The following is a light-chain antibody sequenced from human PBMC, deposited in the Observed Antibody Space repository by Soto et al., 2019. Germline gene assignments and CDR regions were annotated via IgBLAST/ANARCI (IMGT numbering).Light chain of an antibody. CDR2: KGS. Sequence: DVQMTQSPSTLSASVGDKVTITCRASQSLPSTWLAWFQQRPGKAPNVLIYKGSALASGVSSRFSGSGSGTEFTLTISSLHPDDFATYFCQQYAAQSPWTFGQGTRV. CDR1: QSLPSTW. V-gene: IGKV1-5*03. J-gene: IGKJ1*01. CDR3: QQYAAQSPWT.